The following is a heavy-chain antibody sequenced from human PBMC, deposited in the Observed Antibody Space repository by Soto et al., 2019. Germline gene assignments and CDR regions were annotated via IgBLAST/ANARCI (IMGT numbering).Heavy chain of an antibody. V-gene: IGHV3-53*01. J-gene: IGHJ1*01. CDR2: IYSGGST. D-gene: IGHD6-13*01. CDR1: GFTVSSNY. Sequence: PGGSLRLSCAASGFTVSSNYMSWVRQAPGKGLEWVSVIYSGGSTYYADSVKGRFTISRDNSKNTLYLQMNSLRAEDTAVYYCAKAKDSSSWYPVYFQHWGQGTLVTVSS. CDR3: AKAKDSSSWYPVYFQH.